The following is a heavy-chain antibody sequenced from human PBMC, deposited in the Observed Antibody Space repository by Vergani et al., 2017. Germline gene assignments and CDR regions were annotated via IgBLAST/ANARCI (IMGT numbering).Heavy chain of an antibody. CDR2: IYYSGST. Sequence: QVQLQESGPGLVKPSETLSLTCTVSGYSISSGYYWSWIRQPPGKGLEWIGYIYYSGSTNYNPSLKSRVTISVDTSKNQFSLKLSSVTAADTAVYYCAMLAVAAPGGDYWGQGTLVTVSS. J-gene: IGHJ4*02. CDR3: AMLAVAAPGGDY. CDR1: GYSISSGYY. D-gene: IGHD6-19*01. V-gene: IGHV4-38-2*02.